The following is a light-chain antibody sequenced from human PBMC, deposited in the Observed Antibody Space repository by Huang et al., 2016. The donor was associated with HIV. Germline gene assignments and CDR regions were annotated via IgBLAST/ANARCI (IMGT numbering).Light chain of an antibody. J-gene: IGKJ1*01. Sequence: EIVMTQSPATLSVSPGDGATLSCRASQSVSSNLAWYQEKPGQAPRLLIYGASSRATGISARFNGSGSGAEFTLTISSLQSEDFAVYYCQQYDNWPPWTFGQGTKVEVK. CDR2: GAS. CDR1: QSVSSN. V-gene: IGKV3-15*01. CDR3: QQYDNWPPWT.